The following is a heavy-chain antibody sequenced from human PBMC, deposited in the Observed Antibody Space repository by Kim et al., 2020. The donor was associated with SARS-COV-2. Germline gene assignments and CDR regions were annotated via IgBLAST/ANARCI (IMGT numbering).Heavy chain of an antibody. D-gene: IGHD2-15*01. CDR3: ARVGERGYCSGGSCYFIDY. V-gene: IGHV1-3*01. CDR1: GYTFTSYA. Sequence: ASVKVSCKASGYTFTSYAMHWVRQAPGQRLEWMGWINAGNGNTKYSQKFQGRVTITRDTSASTAYMELSSLRSEDTAVYYCARVGERGYCSGGSCYFIDYWGQGTLVTVSS. CDR2: INAGNGNT. J-gene: IGHJ4*02.